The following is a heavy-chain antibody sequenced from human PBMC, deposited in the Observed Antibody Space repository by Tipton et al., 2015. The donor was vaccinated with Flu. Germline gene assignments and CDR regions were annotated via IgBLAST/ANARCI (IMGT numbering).Heavy chain of an antibody. D-gene: IGHD3-22*01. CDR1: GGSISRSNYY. Sequence: TLSLTCNVSGGSISRSNYYWGWIRQPPGKGLEWIGSLYYSGITYYNPSLKSRVSISVDTSKNQFSLKVNSVTAADTAVYYCARLPSHYDGNPYWYFDFWGRGTLVTVAS. CDR3: ARLPSHYDGNPYWYFDF. J-gene: IGHJ2*01. V-gene: IGHV4-39*07. CDR2: LYYSGIT.